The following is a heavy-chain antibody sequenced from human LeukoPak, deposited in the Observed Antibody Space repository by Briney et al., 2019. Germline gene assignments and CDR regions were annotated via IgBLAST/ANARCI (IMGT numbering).Heavy chain of an antibody. Sequence: PGGSLRLSCAVSGFTLSSHDISWVRQASGKGLEWVAILGTAGDSYCADSVRGRFSTSREEAENSVYLQMHSLRAGDTAVYYCVGGSRRVQLPRSYDFDVWGQGTVVTVSS. V-gene: IGHV3-13*04. CDR2: LGTAGDS. J-gene: IGHJ3*01. CDR1: GFTLSSHD. CDR3: VGGSRRVQLPRSYDFDV. D-gene: IGHD3-9*01.